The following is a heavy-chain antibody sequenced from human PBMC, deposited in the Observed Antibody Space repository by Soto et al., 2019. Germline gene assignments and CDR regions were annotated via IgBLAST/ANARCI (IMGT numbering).Heavy chain of an antibody. CDR3: ARAKMVRGVSDFDY. V-gene: IGHV1-18*01. Sequence: ASVKVSCKASGYTFTSYGISWVRQAPGQGLEWMGWISAYNGNTNYAQKLQGRVTMTTDTSTSTAYMELRSLRSDDTAVYYCARAKMVRGVSDFDYWGQGTLVTVSS. CDR1: GYTFTSYG. CDR2: ISAYNGNT. D-gene: IGHD3-10*01. J-gene: IGHJ4*02.